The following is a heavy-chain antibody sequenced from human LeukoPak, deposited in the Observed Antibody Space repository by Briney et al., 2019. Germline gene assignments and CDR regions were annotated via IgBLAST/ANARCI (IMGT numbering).Heavy chain of an antibody. Sequence: GGSLRLSCAASGFTFSSYAMSWVRQAPGQGLEWVSAISGSAGSTYYADSVKGRFTISRDNSKNTLYLQMNSLRAEDTAVYYCAKVACSSTSCYSVFPFDVFDVWGQGTMVTVSS. CDR3: AKVACSSTSCYSVFPFDVFDV. V-gene: IGHV3-23*01. J-gene: IGHJ3*01. D-gene: IGHD2-2*01. CDR2: ISGSAGST. CDR1: GFTFSSYA.